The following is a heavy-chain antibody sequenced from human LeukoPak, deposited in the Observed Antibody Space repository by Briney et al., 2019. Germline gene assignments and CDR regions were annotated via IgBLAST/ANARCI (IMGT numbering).Heavy chain of an antibody. CDR1: GGSISSGGYS. CDR2: IYHSGST. J-gene: IGHJ4*02. CDR3: ASSPRGLSTYYFDY. V-gene: IGHV4-30-2*01. D-gene: IGHD3-16*02. Sequence: PSETLSLTCAVSGGSISSGGYSWSWIRQPPGKGLEWIGYIYHSGSTYYNPSLKSRVTISVDRSKNQFSLKLSSVTAADTAVYYRASSPRGLSTYYFDYWGQGTLVTVSS.